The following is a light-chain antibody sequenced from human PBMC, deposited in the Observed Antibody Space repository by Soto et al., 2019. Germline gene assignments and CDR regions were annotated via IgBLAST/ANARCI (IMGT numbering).Light chain of an antibody. Sequence: QSVLTQPRSVSRSPGQSVTISCTGTSSDVGGYNYVSWYQQHPGKAPKLMIYDVSKWPSGVPDRFSGSKSGNTASLTISGLQAEDEADYYCCSYAGNSLWVFGGGTKVTVL. CDR2: DVS. CDR1: SSDVGGYNY. V-gene: IGLV2-11*01. CDR3: CSYAGNSLWV. J-gene: IGLJ3*02.